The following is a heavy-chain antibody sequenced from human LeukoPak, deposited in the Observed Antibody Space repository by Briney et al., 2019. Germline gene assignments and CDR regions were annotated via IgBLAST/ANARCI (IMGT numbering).Heavy chain of an antibody. J-gene: IGHJ4*02. CDR3: ARDTIEMATLGYFDY. Sequence: SETPSLTCTVSGGSISTYYWSWIRQPAGKGLEWIGRIYTSGSTNYNPSLKSRVTISVDTSKNQFSLKLSSVTAADTAVYYCARDTIEMATLGYFDYWGQGTLVTVSS. CDR2: IYTSGST. D-gene: IGHD5-24*01. CDR1: GGSISTYY. V-gene: IGHV4-4*07.